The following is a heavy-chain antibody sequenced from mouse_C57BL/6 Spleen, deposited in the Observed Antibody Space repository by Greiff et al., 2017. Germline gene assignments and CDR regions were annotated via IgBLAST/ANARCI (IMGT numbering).Heavy chain of an antibody. V-gene: IGHV3-6*01. CDR3: AREVLWSDEGFAY. CDR2: ISYDGSN. J-gene: IGHJ3*01. D-gene: IGHD1-1*02. CDR1: GYSITSGYY. Sequence: EVKLMESGPGLVKPSQSLTLSCSVTGYSITSGYYWYWIRQFPGNKQELMGIISYDGSNNYNPSLKNRITITRDTSKNQFFLKLNSVTTEDSAKYYCAREVLWSDEGFAYWGQGTLVTVSA.